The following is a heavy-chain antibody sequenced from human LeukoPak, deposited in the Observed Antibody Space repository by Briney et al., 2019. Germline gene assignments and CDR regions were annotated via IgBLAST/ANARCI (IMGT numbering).Heavy chain of an antibody. CDR2: IYYSGST. CDR3: AKSQNVATATGWFDT. Sequence: SETLSLTCTVSGGSISSSSYYWGWIRQPPGKGLEWIGSIYYSGSTNYNPSLKSRATISPDTSKNQFSLMLYSVTPADSAMYYCAKSQNVATATGWFDTWGHGILVTVSS. V-gene: IGHV4-39*07. CDR1: GGSISSSSYY. D-gene: IGHD1-26*01. J-gene: IGHJ5*01.